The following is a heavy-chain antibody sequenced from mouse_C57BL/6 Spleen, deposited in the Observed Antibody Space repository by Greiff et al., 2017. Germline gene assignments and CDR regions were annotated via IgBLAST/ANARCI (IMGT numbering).Heavy chain of an antibody. Sequence: EVMLVESGGGLMQPGGSMKLSCAASGFTFSDAWMDWVRQSPEKGLAWVAEIRNKANNHATYYAESVKGRFTISRDDSKSSVYLQMNSLRAEDTGIYYCTGGDTFITTYWGQGTTLTVSS. J-gene: IGHJ2*01. CDR3: TGGDTFITTY. CDR1: GFTFSDAW. D-gene: IGHD1-1*01. CDR2: IRNKANNHAT. V-gene: IGHV6-6*01.